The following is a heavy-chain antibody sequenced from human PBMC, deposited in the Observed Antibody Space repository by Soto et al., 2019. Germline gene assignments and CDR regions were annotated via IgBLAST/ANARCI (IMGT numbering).Heavy chain of an antibody. Sequence: GGSLRLSCVASGFRFSRYAMGWIRQPPGRGLDWVSAISGTGGNTYFADSVEGRFVISRDNSKNTLYLQMNSLRAEDPAVYYFAKVRIHHYNGFDAWGPGTTLTVSS. J-gene: IGHJ6*02. CDR1: GFRFSRYA. V-gene: IGHV3-23*01. CDR2: ISGTGGNT. D-gene: IGHD2-8*01. CDR3: AKVRIHHYNGFDA.